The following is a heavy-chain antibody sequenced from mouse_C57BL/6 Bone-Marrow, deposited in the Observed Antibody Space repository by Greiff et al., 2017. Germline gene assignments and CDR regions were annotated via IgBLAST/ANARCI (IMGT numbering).Heavy chain of an antibody. J-gene: IGHJ1*03. CDR1: GFTFSSYT. Sequence: EVKLVESGGGLVKPGGSLKLSCAASGFTFSSYTMSWVRQTPEKRLEWVATISGGGGNTYYPDSVKGRFTISRDNAKNTLYLQMSSLRSEDTALYYWARRDSGSSSFWYFGVWATGTTVTVSS. V-gene: IGHV5-9*01. D-gene: IGHD1-1*01. CDR2: ISGGGGNT. CDR3: ARRDSGSSSFWYFGV.